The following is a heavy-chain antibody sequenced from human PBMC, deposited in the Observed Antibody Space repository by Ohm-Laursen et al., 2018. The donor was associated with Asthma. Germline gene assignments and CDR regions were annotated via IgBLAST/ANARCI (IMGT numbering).Heavy chain of an antibody. V-gene: IGHV1-18*04. J-gene: IGHJ4*02. CDR3: AREWYYYDSSGYYFDY. D-gene: IGHD3-22*01. CDR1: GYSVTSYA. Sequence: ASVKVSCNASGYSVTSYAFSWVRQAPGQGLEWMGWISAYNGNTNYAQKLQGRVTMTTDTSTSTAYMELRSLRSDDTAVYYCAREWYYYDSSGYYFDYWGQGTLVTVSS. CDR2: ISAYNGNT.